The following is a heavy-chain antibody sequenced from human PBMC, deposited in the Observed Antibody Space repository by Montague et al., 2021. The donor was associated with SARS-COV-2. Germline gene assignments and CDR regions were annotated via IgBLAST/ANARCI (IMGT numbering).Heavy chain of an antibody. CDR1: LRSIIVYF. CDR2: ISGILST. CDR3: ARLQGWRRLMDY. D-gene: IGHD5-12*01. J-gene: IGHJ4*02. Sequence: SETLSLTCAVSLRSIIVYFRGRIRQPPAKVLSPLAHISGILSTHRNPSLKSRVTISVDPSRNQFYLDVNSVTAADTAVYYCARLQGWRRLMDYWGQGTLVTVPS. V-gene: IGHV4-59*01.